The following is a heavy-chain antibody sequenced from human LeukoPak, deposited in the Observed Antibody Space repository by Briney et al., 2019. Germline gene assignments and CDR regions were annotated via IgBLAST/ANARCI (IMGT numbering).Heavy chain of an antibody. CDR1: GGSLSGRS. V-gene: IGHV4-59*11. CDR2: ILASGKT. J-gene: IGHJ5*02. Sequence: SETLSLTCTDSGGSLSGRSWSWIRQPPGKGLEWIGYILASGKTNYNPSLQSRVTISVDTSKNQFSLRLSSVTAADTAVYFCARGHGWYDPWGQGPLVTVSS. CDR3: ARGHGWYDP.